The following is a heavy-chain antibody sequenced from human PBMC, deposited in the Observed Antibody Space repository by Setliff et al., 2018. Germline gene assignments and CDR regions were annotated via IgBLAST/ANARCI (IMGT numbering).Heavy chain of an antibody. D-gene: IGHD6-13*01. CDR2: INPNSGGT. CDR3: ARAAGYSSSRYHYYYGMDV. Sequence: ASVKVSCKAFGYTFTDYYMHWVRQAPGQGLEWMGWINPNSGGTNYAQKFQGWVTMTRDTSISTAYMELSRLRSDDTAVYYCARAAGYSSSRYHYYYGMDVWGQGTTVTVSS. J-gene: IGHJ6*02. V-gene: IGHV1-2*04. CDR1: GYTFTDYY.